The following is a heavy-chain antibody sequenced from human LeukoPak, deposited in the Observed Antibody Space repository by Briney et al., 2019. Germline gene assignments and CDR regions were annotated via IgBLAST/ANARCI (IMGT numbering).Heavy chain of an antibody. J-gene: IGHJ4*02. V-gene: IGHV4-30-2*02. Sequence: SQTLSLTCAVSGGSISSGGHSWSWIRQPPGKGLEWIGYIYHSGSTYYNPSLKSRVTISVDRSKNQFSLKLSSVTAADTAVYYCARSAGYYFDYWGQGTLVTVSS. CDR2: IYHSGST. D-gene: IGHD1-14*01. CDR3: ARSAGYYFDY. CDR1: GGSISSGGHS.